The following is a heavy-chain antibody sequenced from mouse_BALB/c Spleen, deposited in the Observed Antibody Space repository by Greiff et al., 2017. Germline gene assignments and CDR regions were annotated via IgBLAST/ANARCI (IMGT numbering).Heavy chain of an antibody. D-gene: IGHD6-5*01. J-gene: IGHJ4*01. Sequence: EVMLVESGGGLVKPGGSLKLSCAASGFTFSSYAMSWVRQTPEKRLEWVASISSGGSTYYPDSVKGRFTISRDNARNILYLQMSSLRSEDTAMYYCARDPPYDYDAMDYWGQGTSVTVSS. CDR3: ARDPPYDYDAMDY. CDR1: GFTFSSYA. CDR2: ISSGGST. V-gene: IGHV5-6-5*01.